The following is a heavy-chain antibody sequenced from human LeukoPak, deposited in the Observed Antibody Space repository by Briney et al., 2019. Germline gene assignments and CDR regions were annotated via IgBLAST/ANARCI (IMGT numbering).Heavy chain of an antibody. CDR3: AKSPVSSCRGSFCYPFDY. Sequence: PGGSLRLSCAASGFTFSSYAMGWVRQAPGKGLEWVSAISGSDDGTYYADSVKGRFTISRDNSRNTLYLQMNTLRAEDTAVYFCAKSPVSSCRGSFCYPFDYWGQGNLVTVSS. V-gene: IGHV3-23*01. CDR2: ISGSDDGT. CDR1: GFTFSSYA. D-gene: IGHD2-15*01. J-gene: IGHJ4*02.